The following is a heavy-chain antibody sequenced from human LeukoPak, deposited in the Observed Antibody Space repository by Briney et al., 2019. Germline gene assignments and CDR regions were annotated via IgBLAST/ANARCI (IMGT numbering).Heavy chain of an antibody. J-gene: IGHJ6*03. V-gene: IGHV3-20*04. CDR2: INWNGGST. CDR3: ARGRGRIAAAGTGYYMDV. D-gene: IGHD6-13*01. CDR1: GFTFDDYG. Sequence: GGSLGLSCAASGFTFDDYGISWVRQAPGKGLEWVSGINWNGGSTGYADSVKGRFTISRDNAKNSLYLQMNSLRAEDTAVYYCARGRGRIAAAGTGYYMDVWGKGTTVTVSS.